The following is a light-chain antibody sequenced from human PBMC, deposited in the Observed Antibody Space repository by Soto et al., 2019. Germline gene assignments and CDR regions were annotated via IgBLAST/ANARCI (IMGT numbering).Light chain of an antibody. Sequence: DIQVTQSPVYLSASVGDRVTITCRASQEITSFVAWYQQQPEKAPKLLIFATSRLQTGVPSRFSGSGSGTEVTLTIRCLQPEDVAPYYCQQCPSFPLTFGAGTKVDIK. CDR3: QQCPSFPLT. V-gene: IGKV1-9*01. CDR1: QEITSF. J-gene: IGKJ3*01. CDR2: ATS.